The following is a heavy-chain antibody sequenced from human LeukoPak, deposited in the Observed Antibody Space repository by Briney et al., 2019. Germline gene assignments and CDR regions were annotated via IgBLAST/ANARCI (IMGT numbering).Heavy chain of an antibody. CDR2: IKHSGST. J-gene: IGHJ6*03. CDR3: AGGTTVTTFQAGTYYYYYIDV. Sequence: SETPSLTCAVYGGSFNGHHWTWIRQAPGKGLEWIGEIKHSGSTNYNPSLKSRVTISVDTSKNHFSLKLSSVTAADTALYYCAGGTTVTTFQAGTYYYYYIDVWGKGTTVAVSS. V-gene: IGHV4-34*01. CDR1: GGSFNGHH. D-gene: IGHD4-17*01.